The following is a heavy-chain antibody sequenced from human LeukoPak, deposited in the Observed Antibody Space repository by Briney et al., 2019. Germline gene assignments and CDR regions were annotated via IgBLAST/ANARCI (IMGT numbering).Heavy chain of an antibody. CDR2: ISGSGGTT. D-gene: IGHD5-12*01. J-gene: IGHJ3*02. V-gene: IGHV3-23*01. CDR3: AKDGVATQHALDI. CDR1: GFSFRAYA. Sequence: PGGSLRLSCAASGFSFRAYAMTWVRQAPGKGLDWVSGISGSGGTTYYADSVRGRFTISRDNSKNTVYLQLNNLRAEDTAVYYCAKDGVATQHALDIWGHGTMVTVSS.